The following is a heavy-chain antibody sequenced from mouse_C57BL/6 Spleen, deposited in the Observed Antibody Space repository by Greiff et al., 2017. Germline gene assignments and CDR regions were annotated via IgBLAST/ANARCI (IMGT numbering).Heavy chain of an antibody. J-gene: IGHJ2*01. V-gene: IGHV1-54*01. CDR3: AREGDGYYDY. CDR1: GYAFTNYL. Sequence: QVQLQQSGAELVRPGTSVKVSCKASGYAFTNYLIEWVKQRPGQGLEWIGVINPGSGGTNYNEKFKGKATLTADKSSSTAYMQLSSLTSEDSAVYFCAREGDGYYDYWGQGTTLTVSS. D-gene: IGHD2-3*01. CDR2: INPGSGGT.